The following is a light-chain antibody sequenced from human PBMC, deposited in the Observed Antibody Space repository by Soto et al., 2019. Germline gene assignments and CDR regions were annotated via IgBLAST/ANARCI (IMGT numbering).Light chain of an antibody. V-gene: IGLV2-14*03. CDR1: SSDVGGYNL. Sequence: QSALTQPASVSGSPGQSITIPCTGTSSDVGGYNLVSWYQHHPGKAPKLMIYDVGNRPSGVSNRFSGSKSGNTASLTISGLQAEDEADYYCNSYTSSSTYVFGTGTKLTVL. J-gene: IGLJ1*01. CDR2: DVG. CDR3: NSYTSSSTYV.